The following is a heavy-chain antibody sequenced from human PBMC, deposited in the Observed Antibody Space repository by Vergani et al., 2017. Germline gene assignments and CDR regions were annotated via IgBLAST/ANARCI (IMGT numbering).Heavy chain of an antibody. CDR3: ASKRGACRAAYCHSYDF. CDR1: GDSVISTDYH. V-gene: IGHV4-39*01. Sequence: QVQLQESGPGLVKPSETLSLTCTVSGDSVISTDYHWGWIRQPPGKGLEWIGSMDYSGSTSYNPSLESRISISFETPKNQFSLRLTSVTAADTAVYYCASKRGACRAAYCHSYDFWGPGTLVGVFS. D-gene: IGHD2-15*01. CDR2: MDYSGST. J-gene: IGHJ4*02.